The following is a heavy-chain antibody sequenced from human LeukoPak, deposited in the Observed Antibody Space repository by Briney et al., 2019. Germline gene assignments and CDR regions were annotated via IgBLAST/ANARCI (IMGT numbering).Heavy chain of an antibody. CDR3: ARDLGPQGWFDP. D-gene: IGHD1-26*01. J-gene: IGHJ5*02. V-gene: IGHV3-30*03. Sequence: GGSLRLSCAASALTFSNYGMHWVRQAPGKGLECVAGISYDGSNEYYADSVKGRFTISRDNSKNTLDLRMSGLRAEDTAVYYCARDLGPQGWFDPWGQGTLVTVSS. CDR2: ISYDGSNE. CDR1: ALTFSNYG.